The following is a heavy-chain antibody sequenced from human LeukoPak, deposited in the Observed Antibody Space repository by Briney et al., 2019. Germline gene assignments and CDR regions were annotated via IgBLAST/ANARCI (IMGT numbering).Heavy chain of an antibody. V-gene: IGHV3-21*01. CDR3: ARRIGYYYDSNGYYYKYNWFDP. CDR2: ISSSSSYI. J-gene: IGHJ5*02. Sequence: GGSLRLSCAASGFTFSSYSMNWVRQAPGKGLEWVSSISSSSSYIYYADSVKSRFTISRDNAKNSLYLQMNSLRAEDTAVYYCARRIGYYYDSNGYYYKYNWFDPWGQGTLVTVSS. D-gene: IGHD3-22*01. CDR1: GFTFSSYS.